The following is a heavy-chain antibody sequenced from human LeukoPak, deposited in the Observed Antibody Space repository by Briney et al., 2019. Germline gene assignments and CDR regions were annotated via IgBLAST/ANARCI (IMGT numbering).Heavy chain of an antibody. CDR2: IYHSGST. Sequence: SETLSLTCAVSGGSISSSNWWSWVRQPPGKGLEWIGEIYHSGSTNYNPSLKSRVTISVDKPKNQFSLKLSSVTAADTAVYYCARTMVRGVITYWGQGTLVTVSS. CDR1: GGSISSSNW. J-gene: IGHJ4*02. D-gene: IGHD3-10*01. CDR3: ARTMVRGVITY. V-gene: IGHV4-4*02.